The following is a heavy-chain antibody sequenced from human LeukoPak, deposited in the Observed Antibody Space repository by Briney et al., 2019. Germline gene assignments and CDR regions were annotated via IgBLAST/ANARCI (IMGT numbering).Heavy chain of an antibody. V-gene: IGHV1-2*02. CDR3: ARGYRGYSYGLNWFDP. D-gene: IGHD5-18*01. CDR1: GYTFTGYY. CDR2: INPNRCGT. J-gene: IGHJ5*02. Sequence: ASVKVSCKASGYTFTGYYMHWVRQAPGQGLGWMGWINPNRCGTNYAQKFQGRVTMTRDTSISTAYMEMSRLRSDATAVYYCARGYRGYSYGLNWFDPWGQGTLVTVSS.